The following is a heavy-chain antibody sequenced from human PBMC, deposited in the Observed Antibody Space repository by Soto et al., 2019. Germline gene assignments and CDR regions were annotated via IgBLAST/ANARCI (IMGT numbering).Heavy chain of an antibody. V-gene: IGHV3-30-3*01. CDR2: ISYDGSNK. CDR3: ARGFGEDYYGMDV. J-gene: IGHJ6*02. Sequence: GGSLRLSCAASGFTFSSYAMHWVRQSPGKGLEWVAVISYDGSNKYYADSVKGRFTISRDNSKNTLYLQMNSLRAEDTAVYYCARGFGEDYYGMDVWGQGTTVTVSS. CDR1: GFTFSSYA. D-gene: IGHD3-10*01.